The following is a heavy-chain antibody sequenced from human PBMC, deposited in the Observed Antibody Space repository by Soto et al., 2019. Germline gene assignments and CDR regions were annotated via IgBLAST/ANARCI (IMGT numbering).Heavy chain of an antibody. Sequence: GASVKVSCKASGYTFTSYGISWVRQAPGQGLEWMGWISAYNGNTNYAQKLQGRVTMTTDTSTSTAYMELRSLRSDDTAVYYCARDIGVGSPDHSRTFDYWGQGTLVTVSS. CDR1: GYTFTSYG. J-gene: IGHJ4*02. CDR3: ARDIGVGSPDHSRTFDY. CDR2: ISAYNGNT. V-gene: IGHV1-18*01. D-gene: IGHD2-21*01.